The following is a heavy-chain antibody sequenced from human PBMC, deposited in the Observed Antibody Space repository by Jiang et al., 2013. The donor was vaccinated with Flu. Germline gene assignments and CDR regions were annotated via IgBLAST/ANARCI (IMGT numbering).Heavy chain of an antibody. CDR1: GGSISSYY. J-gene: IGHJ4*02. D-gene: IGHD3-9*01. CDR2: IYYSGST. CDR3: ARLGPPLSYYDILTGYYDPWD. V-gene: IGHV4-59*08. Sequence: GPGLVKPSETLSLTCTVSGGSISSYYWSWIRQPPGKGLEWIGYIYYSGSTNYNPSLKSRVTISVDTSKNQFSLKLSSVTAADTAVYYCARLGPPLSYYDILTGYYDPWDWGQGTLVTVSS.